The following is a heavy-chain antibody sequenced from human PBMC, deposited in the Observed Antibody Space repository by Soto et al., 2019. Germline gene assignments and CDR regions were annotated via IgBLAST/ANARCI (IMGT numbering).Heavy chain of an antibody. V-gene: IGHV1-69*13. CDR1: GGTFSSYA. CDR3: ARGVVVRGVTLYGMDV. D-gene: IGHD3-10*01. CDR2: IIPIFGTA. Sequence: SVKVSCKASGGTFSSYAISWVRQAPGQGLEWMGGIIPIFGTANYAQKFQGRVTITADESTSTAYMELSSLSSEDTAVYYCARGVVVRGVTLYGMDVWGQGTTVTVSS. J-gene: IGHJ6*02.